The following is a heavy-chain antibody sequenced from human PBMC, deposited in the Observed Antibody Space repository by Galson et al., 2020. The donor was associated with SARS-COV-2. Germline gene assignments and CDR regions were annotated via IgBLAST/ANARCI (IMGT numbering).Heavy chain of an antibody. Sequence: ASVKVSCKASGYTFTSYGISWVRQAPGQGLEWMGWISAYNGNTNYAQKLQGRVTMTTDTSTSTAYMELRSLRSDDTAVYYCARHGPPYSSGYNWFDPWGQGTLVTVSS. V-gene: IGHV1-18*01. J-gene: IGHJ5*02. CDR1: GYTFTSYG. D-gene: IGHD6-19*01. CDR3: ARHGPPYSSGYNWFDP. CDR2: ISAYNGNT.